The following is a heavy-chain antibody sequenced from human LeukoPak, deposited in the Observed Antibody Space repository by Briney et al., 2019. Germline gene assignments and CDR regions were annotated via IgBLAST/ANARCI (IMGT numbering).Heavy chain of an antibody. CDR3: AKYTSGTAWAEDF. CDR2: IGTTSIA. J-gene: IGHJ4*02. D-gene: IGHD3-10*01. V-gene: IGHV3-23*01. Sequence: PGGSLRLSCAASGFSFDSYVMSWVRQTPGKRLEWVASIGTTSIAYYHDSLKGRFIISRDNSDSTVYLQMNGLRVGDAAIYYCAKYTSGTAWAEDFWGQGTVVTVSS. CDR1: GFSFDSYV.